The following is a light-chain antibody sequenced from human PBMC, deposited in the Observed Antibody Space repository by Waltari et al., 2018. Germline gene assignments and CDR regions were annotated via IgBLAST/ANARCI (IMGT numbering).Light chain of an antibody. CDR1: SSDVGGYDY. V-gene: IGLV2-14*01. CDR2: EVN. CDR3: SSYTSRNTLL. Sequence: QSALTQPASVSGSPGQSITISCTGTSSDVGGYDYVSWYQQHPNKAPRPLIYEVNNRASGVSERFSCSKSGNTASLTISGLQEEDEADYYCSSYTSRNTLLFGGGTKVTAL. J-gene: IGLJ2*01.